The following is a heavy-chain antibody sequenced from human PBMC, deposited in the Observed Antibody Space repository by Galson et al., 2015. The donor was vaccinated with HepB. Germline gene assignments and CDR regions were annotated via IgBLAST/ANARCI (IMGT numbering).Heavy chain of an antibody. D-gene: IGHD3-10*01. CDR3: ARGYYYGSGSSYFDY. CDR2: IIPILGIA. CDR1: GGTFSSYT. V-gene: IGHV1-69*02. J-gene: IGHJ4*02. Sequence: SVKVSCKASGGTFSSYTISWVRQAPGQGLEWMGRIIPILGIANYAQKFQGRVTITADKSTSTAYMELSSLRSEDTAVYYCARGYYYGSGSSYFDYWGQGTLVTVSS.